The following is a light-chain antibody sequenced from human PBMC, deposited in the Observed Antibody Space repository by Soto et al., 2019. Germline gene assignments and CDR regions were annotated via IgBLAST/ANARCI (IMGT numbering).Light chain of an antibody. V-gene: IGKV2-30*01. CDR3: MQGSHWPWT. Sequence: DVVMTQAPLSMAVTLGQPASISCRSTQSLIYSDGNTYLTWFQQRPGQSPRRLIYRVSNRDSGVPDRFSGSGSATDFTLKISSVEADDVGIYHCMQGSHWPWTFGQGTKVEIK. CDR1: QSLIYSDGNTY. J-gene: IGKJ1*01. CDR2: RVS.